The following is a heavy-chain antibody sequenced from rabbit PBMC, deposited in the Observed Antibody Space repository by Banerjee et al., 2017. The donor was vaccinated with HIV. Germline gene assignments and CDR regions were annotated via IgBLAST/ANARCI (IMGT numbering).Heavy chain of an antibody. CDR3: ARGYYDMDL. CDR2: IDPVFGST. CDR1: GFDFSSYY. Sequence: QLKETGGGLVQPGGSLTLSCKASGFDFSSYYMSWVRQAPGKGLEWIGYIDPVFGSTYYASWVNGRFTISSHNAQNTLYLQLNSLTAADTATYFCARGYYDMDLWGQGTLVTVS. J-gene: IGHJ6*01. V-gene: IGHV1S7*01.